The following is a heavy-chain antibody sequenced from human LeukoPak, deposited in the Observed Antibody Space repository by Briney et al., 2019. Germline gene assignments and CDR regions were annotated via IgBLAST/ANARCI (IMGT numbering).Heavy chain of an antibody. D-gene: IGHD6-6*01. J-gene: IGHJ4*02. Sequence: SETLSLTCTVSGGSISSYYWSWIRQPAGKGLEWIGRIYTSGSTNYNPSLKSRVTMSVDTSKNQFSLKLSSVTAADTAVYYCARDSEYNSSSPFDYWGQGTLVTVSS. CDR2: IYTSGST. CDR3: ARDSEYNSSSPFDY. CDR1: GGSISSYY. V-gene: IGHV4-4*07.